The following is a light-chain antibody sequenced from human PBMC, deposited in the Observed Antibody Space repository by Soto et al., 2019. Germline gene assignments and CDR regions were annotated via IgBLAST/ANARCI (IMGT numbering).Light chain of an antibody. J-gene: IGLJ2*01. Sequence: QSALTQPPSVSGAPGQRVTISCTGSSSNIGAGYDVHWYQQLPGTAPKLLIYVNSNRPSGVPDRFSGSRSGTSASLAITGLQAEDEADYYCQSYDSSLSGCVVFGGGTKLTVL. CDR1: SSNIGAGYD. CDR3: QSYDSSLSGCVV. V-gene: IGLV1-40*01. CDR2: VNS.